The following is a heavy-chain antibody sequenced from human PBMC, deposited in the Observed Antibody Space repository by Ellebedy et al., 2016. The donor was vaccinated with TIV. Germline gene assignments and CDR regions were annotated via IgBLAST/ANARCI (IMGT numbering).Heavy chain of an antibody. J-gene: IGHJ4*02. D-gene: IGHD3-10*01. V-gene: IGHV3-30-3*01. Sequence: GGSLRLSCAASGFTFSSYAMHWVRQAPGKGLEWVAVISYDGSNKYYADSVKGRFTISRDNSKNTLYLQMNSLRAEDTAVYYCAKGRLYGSGSVLDYWGQGTLVTVSS. CDR1: GFTFSSYA. CDR3: AKGRLYGSGSVLDY. CDR2: ISYDGSNK.